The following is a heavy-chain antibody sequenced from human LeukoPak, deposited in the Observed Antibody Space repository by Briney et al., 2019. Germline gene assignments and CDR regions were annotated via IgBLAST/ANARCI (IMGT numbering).Heavy chain of an antibody. Sequence: PSETLSLTCAVYGGSFSGYYWSWIRQPPGKGLEWIGEINHSGSTNYNPSLKSRVTISVDTSKNQFSLKLSSVTAADTAVYYCARFVGAAHDYWGQGTQVTVSS. CDR1: GGSFSGYY. D-gene: IGHD2-15*01. J-gene: IGHJ4*02. CDR2: INHSGST. CDR3: ARFVGAAHDY. V-gene: IGHV4-34*01.